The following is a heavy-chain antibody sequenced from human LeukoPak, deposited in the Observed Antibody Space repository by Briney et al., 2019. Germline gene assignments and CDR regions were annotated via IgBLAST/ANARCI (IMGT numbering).Heavy chain of an antibody. V-gene: IGHV4-34*01. CDR1: GGSFSRYY. Sequence: PSETLSLTCAVYGGSFSRYYWSWIRQPPGKGLEWIGEINHSGSTNYNPSLKSRVTISVETSKNQFCLRLSSVTAAETAVYYCRVVAATDQSGGYYWSQGTLGTVSS. D-gene: IGHD2-15*01. CDR2: INHSGST. J-gene: IGHJ4*02. CDR3: RVVAATDQSGGYY.